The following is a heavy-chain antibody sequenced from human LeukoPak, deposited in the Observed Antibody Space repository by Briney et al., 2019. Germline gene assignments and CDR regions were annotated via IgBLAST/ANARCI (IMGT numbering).Heavy chain of an antibody. D-gene: IGHD6-6*01. Sequence: PGGSLRLSCAASGLTFYDQAMHWVRQAPGTGLEWVSLSGNDGSTYYADSVKGRFTISRDNSKNTLYLQMNSLRAEDTAVYYCEGSSYPFDYWGQGTLVTVSS. CDR3: EGSSYPFDY. CDR2: LSGNDGST. CDR1: GLTFYDQA. V-gene: IGHV3-23*01. J-gene: IGHJ4*02.